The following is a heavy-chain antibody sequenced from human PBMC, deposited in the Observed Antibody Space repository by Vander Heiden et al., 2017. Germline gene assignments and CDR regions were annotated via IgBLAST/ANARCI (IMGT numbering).Heavy chain of an antibody. CDR2: ITASNADT. CDR3: TRDSRGSGSSVFDY. D-gene: IGHD3-10*01. J-gene: IGHJ4*02. V-gene: IGHV1-18*01. CDR1: YTFSNYG. Sequence: YTFSNYGINWVRQAPGQGLEWLAWITASNADTNDAQTLQDRVTVSTDTSTSTAYMELGSLTSDDTAVYYSTRDSRGSGSSVFDYWGQGTLVTVSS.